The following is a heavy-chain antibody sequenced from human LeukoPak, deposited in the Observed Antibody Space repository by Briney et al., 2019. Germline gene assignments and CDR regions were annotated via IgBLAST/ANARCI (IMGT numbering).Heavy chain of an antibody. D-gene: IGHD4-23*01. CDR2: IYYSGST. J-gene: IGHJ4*02. Sequence: SETLSLTCTVSGGSISSGDYYWSWIRQPPGKGLEWIVYIYYSGSTYYNPSLNRLTTIKVDTSKNQFSLKMSSVTAADTDVYYCARSGVTRASYYFDYWGQGTLVTVSS. CDR1: GGSISSGDYY. CDR3: ARSGVTRASYYFDY. V-gene: IGHV4-30-4*08.